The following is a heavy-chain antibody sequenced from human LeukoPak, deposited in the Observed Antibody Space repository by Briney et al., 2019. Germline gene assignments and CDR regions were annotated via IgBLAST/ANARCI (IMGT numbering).Heavy chain of an antibody. CDR3: ATWIQPWNY. D-gene: IGHD5-18*01. Sequence: PSETLSLTCTVSGGSISSSSYYWGWIRQPPGKGLEWIGSIYYSGSTYYNPSLKSRVTISVDTSKNQFSLKLSSVTAADTAVYYCATWIQPWNYWGQGTLVTVSS. CDR2: IYYSGST. J-gene: IGHJ4*02. CDR1: GGSISSSSYY. V-gene: IGHV4-39*07.